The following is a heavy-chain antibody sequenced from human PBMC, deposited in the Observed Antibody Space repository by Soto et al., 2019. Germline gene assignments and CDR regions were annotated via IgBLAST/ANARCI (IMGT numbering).Heavy chain of an antibody. J-gene: IGHJ6*02. Sequence: GGSLRLSCAASGFTFSSYGMHWVRQAQGKGLEWVAVIWYDGSNKYYADSVKGRFTISRDNSKNTLYLQMNSLRAEDTAVYYCARAAAGIYYYGMDVWGQGTTVTVSS. V-gene: IGHV3-33*01. CDR3: ARAAAGIYYYGMDV. CDR1: GFTFSSYG. D-gene: IGHD6-13*01. CDR2: IWYDGSNK.